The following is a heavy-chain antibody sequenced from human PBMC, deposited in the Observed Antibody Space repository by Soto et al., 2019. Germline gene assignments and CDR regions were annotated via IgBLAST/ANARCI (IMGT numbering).Heavy chain of an antibody. CDR1: GFSFSDAW. J-gene: IGHJ4*01. CDR2: IKNKIGGATT. D-gene: IGHD3-10*01. V-gene: IGHV3-15*01. Sequence: EVQLVESGGGLVKPGGSLRLSCAASGFSFSDAWMSWVRQAPGKGLEWVGRIKNKIGGATTDYAAPVRGRFTISRDDSKNTLYLQMNNLSSDDTAVYYCTTFDYGESGYWGRGTQVTVSS. CDR3: TTFDYGESGY.